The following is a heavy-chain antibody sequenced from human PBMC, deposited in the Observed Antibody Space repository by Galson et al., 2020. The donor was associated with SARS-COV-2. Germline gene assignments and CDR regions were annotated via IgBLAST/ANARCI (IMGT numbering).Heavy chain of an antibody. D-gene: IGHD3-10*01. J-gene: IGHJ5*02. CDR3: ARDPLINPPGVIILTNWFDP. Sequence: ASVKVSCKASGYTFTSYYMHWVRQAPGQGLEWMGIINPSGGSTSYAQKFQGRVTMTRDTSTSTVYMELSSLRSEDTAVYYCARDPLINPPGVIILTNWFDPWGQGTLVTVSS. CDR1: GYTFTSYY. V-gene: IGHV1-46*03. CDR2: INPSGGST.